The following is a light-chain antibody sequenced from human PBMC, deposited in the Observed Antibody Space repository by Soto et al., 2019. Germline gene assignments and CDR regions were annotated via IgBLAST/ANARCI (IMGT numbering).Light chain of an antibody. CDR3: QQRSNWPPIT. V-gene: IGKV3-11*01. CDR2: GTS. J-gene: IGKJ5*01. Sequence: EIVMTQSPATLSVSPGERATLSCRASQSVSIKLAWYQQKPGQAPRLLIFGTSSRATGIPDRFGGSGSGTDFTLTISSLEPEDFAVYYCQQRSNWPPITFGEGTRLEIK. CDR1: QSVSIK.